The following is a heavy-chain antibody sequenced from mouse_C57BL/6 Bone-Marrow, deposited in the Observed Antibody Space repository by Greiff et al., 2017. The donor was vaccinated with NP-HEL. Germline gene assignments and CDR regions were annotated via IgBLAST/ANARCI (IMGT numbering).Heavy chain of an antibody. V-gene: IGHV1-26*01. Sequence: EVQLQQSGPELVKPGASVKISCKASGYTFTDYYMNWVKQSHGKSLEWIGDINPNNGGTSYNQKFKGKATLTVDKSSSTAYMELRSLTSEDSAVYYCARGDYDDPSAMDYWGQGTSVTLSS. CDR2: INPNNGGT. CDR3: ARGDYDDPSAMDY. CDR1: GYTFTDYY. D-gene: IGHD2-4*01. J-gene: IGHJ4*01.